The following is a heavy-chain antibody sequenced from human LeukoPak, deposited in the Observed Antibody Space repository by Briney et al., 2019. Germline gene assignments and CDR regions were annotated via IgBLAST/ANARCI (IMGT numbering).Heavy chain of an antibody. CDR3: ARVPLGYCSGGSCYPGWFDP. CDR1: GGSISSYY. J-gene: IGHJ5*02. CDR2: IYYSGST. Sequence: SETLSLTRTVSGGSISSYYWSWIRQPPGKGLEGSGYIYYSGSTNYNPSLKSRVTISVDTSKNQFSLKLSSVTAADTAVYYCARVPLGYCSGGSCYPGWFDPWGQGTLVTVSS. D-gene: IGHD2-15*01. V-gene: IGHV4-59*01.